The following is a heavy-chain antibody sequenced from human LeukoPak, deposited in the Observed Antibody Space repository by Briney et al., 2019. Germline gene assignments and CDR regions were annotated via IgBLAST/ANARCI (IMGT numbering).Heavy chain of an antibody. V-gene: IGHV4-39*07. J-gene: IGHJ4*02. CDR1: GGSISSSSYH. CDR2: IYHSGST. D-gene: IGHD4-11*01. CDR3: ARDLVSNPTVTTGALDY. Sequence: PSETLSLTCSVSGGSISSSSYHWGWIRQPPGKGLEWIGYIYHSGSTYYNPSLKSRVTISVDRSKNQFSLKLSSVTAADTAVYYCARDLVSNPTVTTGALDYWGQGTLVTVSS.